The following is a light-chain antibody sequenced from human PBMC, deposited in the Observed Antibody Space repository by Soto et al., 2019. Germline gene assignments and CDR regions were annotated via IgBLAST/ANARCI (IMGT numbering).Light chain of an antibody. V-gene: IGKV1-9*01. Sequence: DIQLTQAPSFLSASAGDRVSITCRASQAISSYLAWYQQKPGRAPKLLIYAASTLQSGVPSRFSGSGSGTEFTLTITSLQPEDFATYYCQHYNYWPYTFGQGTKVEIK. CDR2: AAS. J-gene: IGKJ2*01. CDR1: QAISSY. CDR3: QHYNYWPYT.